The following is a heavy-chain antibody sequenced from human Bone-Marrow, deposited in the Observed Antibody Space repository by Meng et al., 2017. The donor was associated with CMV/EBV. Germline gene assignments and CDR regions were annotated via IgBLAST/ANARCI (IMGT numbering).Heavy chain of an antibody. CDR2: IYYSGST. CDR1: GGSISSSSYY. CDR3: AREGRYCSSTSCSTRFDP. Sequence: SETLSLTCTVSGGSISSSSYYWGWIRQPPGKGLEWIGSIYYSGSTYYNPSLKSRVTISVDTSKNQFSLKLSSVTAADTAVYYCAREGRYCSSTSCSTRFDPWGQGNLVTVSS. D-gene: IGHD2-2*01. J-gene: IGHJ5*02. V-gene: IGHV4-39*07.